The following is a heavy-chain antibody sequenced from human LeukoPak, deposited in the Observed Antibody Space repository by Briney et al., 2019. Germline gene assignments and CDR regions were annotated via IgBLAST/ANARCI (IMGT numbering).Heavy chain of an antibody. D-gene: IGHD4-17*01. CDR3: AREATTVTTWYLDY. CDR1: GSTFSSYG. CDR2: IWYDGSNK. V-gene: IGHV3-33*01. Sequence: GGSLRLSCAASGSTFSSYGMHWVRQAPGKGLEWVAVIWYDGSNKYYADSVKGRFTISRDNSKNTLYLQMNSLRAEDTAVYYCAREATTVTTWYLDYWGQGTLVTVSS. J-gene: IGHJ4*02.